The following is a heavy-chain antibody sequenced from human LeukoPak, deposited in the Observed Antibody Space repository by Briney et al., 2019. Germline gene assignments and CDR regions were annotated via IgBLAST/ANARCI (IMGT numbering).Heavy chain of an antibody. CDR3: ARGRVSSSTWYSTYYYYFYMDV. J-gene: IGHJ6*03. V-gene: IGHV4-4*07. CDR1: GGSISRSY. CDR2: IYGSGTI. D-gene: IGHD6-13*01. Sequence: SETLSLTCTVSGGSISRSYWSWMRQPAGKGPEWIGRIYGSGTITYNPSLESRVTISVDTSKNHFSLKLSSATAADTAVYFCARGRVSSSTWYSTYYYYFYMDVWGKGTTVTVSS.